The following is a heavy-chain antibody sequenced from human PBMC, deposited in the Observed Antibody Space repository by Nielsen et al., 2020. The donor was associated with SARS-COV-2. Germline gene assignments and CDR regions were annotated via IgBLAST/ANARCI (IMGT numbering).Heavy chain of an antibody. D-gene: IGHD2-2*01. CDR2: INHSGST. J-gene: IGHJ5*02. V-gene: IGHV4-4*02. CDR3: ARGSPLGYCSSTSCYRRGWFDP. CDR1: GGSISSSNW. Sequence: SETLSLTCAVSGGSISSSNWWSWVRQPPGKGLEWIGEINHSGSTNYNPSLKSRVTISVDTSKNQFSLKLSSVTAADTAVYYCARGSPLGYCSSTSCYRRGWFDPWGQGTLVTVSS.